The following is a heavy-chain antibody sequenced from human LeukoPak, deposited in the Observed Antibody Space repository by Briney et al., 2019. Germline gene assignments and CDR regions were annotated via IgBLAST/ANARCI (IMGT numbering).Heavy chain of an antibody. J-gene: IGHJ5*02. Sequence: KPSETLSLTCAVYGGSFSGYYWSWIRQPPGKGLEWIGEINHSGSTNYNPSLKSRVTISVDTSKNQFSLKLSSVTAADTAVYYCAREVVPAASSWFDPWGQGTLVTVSS. CDR2: INHSGST. CDR3: AREVVPAASSWFDP. D-gene: IGHD2-2*01. V-gene: IGHV4-34*01. CDR1: GGSFSGYY.